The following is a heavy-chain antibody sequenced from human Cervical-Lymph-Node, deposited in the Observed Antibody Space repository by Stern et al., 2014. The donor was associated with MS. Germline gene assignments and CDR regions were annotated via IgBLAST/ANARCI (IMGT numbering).Heavy chain of an antibody. CDR3: ALSSETSDRWYSLGYDL. CDR2: IFPVFGTP. V-gene: IGHV1-69*01. CDR1: GGTFSKFP. J-gene: IGHJ5*02. D-gene: IGHD6-13*01. Sequence: VQLVESGAEVTKPGSSVKVSCEASGGTFSKFPSSWVRQAPGQVLEWMGGIFPVFGTPTYAQEFRGRVTITADVSTSTVYMELSSLRSDDTAVYYCALSSETSDRWYSLGYDLWGQGTLVTVSS.